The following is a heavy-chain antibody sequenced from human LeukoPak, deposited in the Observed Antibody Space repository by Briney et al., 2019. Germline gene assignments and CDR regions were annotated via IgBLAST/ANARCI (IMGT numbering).Heavy chain of an antibody. CDR2: IIPIFGTA. Sequence: SVKVSCKASGYTFTDFYMHWVRQAPGQGLEWMGGIIPIFGTANYAQKFQGRVTITADESTSTAYMELSSLRSEDTAVYYCARGYCSGGSCYYYYYMDVWGKGTTVTVSS. D-gene: IGHD2-15*01. J-gene: IGHJ6*03. CDR3: ARGYCSGGSCYYYYYMDV. CDR1: GYTFTDFY. V-gene: IGHV1-69*13.